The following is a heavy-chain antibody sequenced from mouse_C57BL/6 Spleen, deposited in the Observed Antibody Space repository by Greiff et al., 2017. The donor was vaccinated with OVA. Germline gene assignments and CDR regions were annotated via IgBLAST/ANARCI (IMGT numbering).Heavy chain of an antibody. V-gene: IGHV5-17*01. CDR2: ISSGSSTI. CDR3: ASTLITTGVADD. Sequence: VQLKESGGGLVKPGGSLKLSCAASGFTFSDYGMHWVRQAPEKGLEWVAYISSGSSTIYYADTVKGRFTISRDNAKNTLFLQMTSLRSEDTAMYYCASTLITTGVADDWGQGTTLTVSS. CDR1: GFTFSDYG. D-gene: IGHD1-1*01. J-gene: IGHJ2*01.